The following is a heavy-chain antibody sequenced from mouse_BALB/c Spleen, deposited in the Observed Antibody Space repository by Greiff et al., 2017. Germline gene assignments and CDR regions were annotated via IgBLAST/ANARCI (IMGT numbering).Heavy chain of an antibody. CDR2: IWGDGST. V-gene: IGHV2-6-7*01. Sequence: VHLVESGPGLVAPSQSLSITCTVSGFSLTGYGVNWVRQPPGKGLEWLGMIWGDGSTDYNSALKSRLSISKDNSKSQVFLKMNSLQTDDTARYYCARGGGSSPFYYAMDYWGQGTSVTVSS. J-gene: IGHJ4*01. CDR3: ARGGGSSPFYYAMDY. D-gene: IGHD1-1*01. CDR1: GFSLTGYG.